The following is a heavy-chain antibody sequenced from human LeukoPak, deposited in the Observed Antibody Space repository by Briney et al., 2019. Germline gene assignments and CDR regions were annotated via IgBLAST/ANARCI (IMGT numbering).Heavy chain of an antibody. D-gene: IGHD6-6*01. J-gene: IGHJ4*02. Sequence: ASVKVSCKASGYTFTSNGISWVRQAPGQGLEWMGWISAYNGNTNYAQKLQGRVTMTTDTSTSTAYMELRSLRSDDTAVYYCARVAPRIAARPEDYWGQGTLVTVSS. CDR3: ARVAPRIAARPEDY. V-gene: IGHV1-18*01. CDR1: GYTFTSNG. CDR2: ISAYNGNT.